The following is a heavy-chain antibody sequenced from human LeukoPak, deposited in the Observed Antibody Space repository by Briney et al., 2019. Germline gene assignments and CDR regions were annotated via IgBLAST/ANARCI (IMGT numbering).Heavy chain of an antibody. Sequence: GGSLRLSCAASGFTFSSYAMHWVRQAPGKGLEWVAVISYDGSNKYYADSVKGRFTISRDNSKNTLYLQMNSLRAEDTAVYYCARDFDSSGYLPSDYWGQGTLVTVSS. CDR2: ISYDGSNK. V-gene: IGHV3-30*04. CDR1: GFTFSSYA. CDR3: ARDFDSSGYLPSDY. D-gene: IGHD3-22*01. J-gene: IGHJ4*02.